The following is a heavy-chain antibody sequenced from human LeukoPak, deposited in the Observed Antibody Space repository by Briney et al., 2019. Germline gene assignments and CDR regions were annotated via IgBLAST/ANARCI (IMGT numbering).Heavy chain of an antibody. J-gene: IGHJ6*02. CDR2: ISYDGSNK. D-gene: IGHD3-10*01. Sequence: GGSLRLSCAASGLTFSSYGMHWVRQAPGKGLEWVAVISYDGSNKYYADSVKGRFTISRDNSKNTLYLQMNSLRAEGTAVYYCARDPDYGSGSYYTLYYYYGMDVWGQGTTVTVSS. CDR1: GLTFSSYG. V-gene: IGHV3-30*03. CDR3: ARDPDYGSGSYYTLYYYYGMDV.